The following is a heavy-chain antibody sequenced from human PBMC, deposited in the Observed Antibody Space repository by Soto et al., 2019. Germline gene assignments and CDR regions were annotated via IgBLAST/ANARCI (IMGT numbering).Heavy chain of an antibody. CDR1: GFTFSDYY. J-gene: IGHJ4*02. CDR2: ISSSGSTI. CDR3: AREAFSIPFIAVAGEGYFDY. Sequence: GGSLRLSCAASGFTFSDYYMSWIRQAPGKGLEWVSYISSSGSTIYYADSVKGRFTISRDNAKNSLYLQMNSLRAEDTAVYYCAREAFSIPFIAVAGEGYFDYWGQGTLVTVSS. D-gene: IGHD6-19*01. V-gene: IGHV3-11*01.